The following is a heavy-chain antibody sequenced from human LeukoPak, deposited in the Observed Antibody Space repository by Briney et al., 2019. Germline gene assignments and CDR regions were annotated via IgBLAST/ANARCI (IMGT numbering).Heavy chain of an antibody. D-gene: IGHD5-12*01. J-gene: IGHJ4*02. Sequence: ASVKVSCKTSGYTFTAYYLHWVRQAPGQGLEWVGWIHPNTGATHHAQKFQGRLTMTRDTSISTVYMELTRLRSDDTAVYYGARDMGRYSGYDYDYWGQGTLVTASS. CDR2: IHPNTGAT. CDR3: ARDMGRYSGYDYDY. V-gene: IGHV1-2*02. CDR1: GYTFTAYY.